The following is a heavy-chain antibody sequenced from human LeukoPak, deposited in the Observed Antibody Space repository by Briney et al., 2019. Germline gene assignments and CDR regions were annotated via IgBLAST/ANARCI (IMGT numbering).Heavy chain of an antibody. CDR1: GFTFSSYA. CDR2: VRGGDAGT. J-gene: IGHJ4*02. V-gene: IGHV3-23*01. D-gene: IGHD1-26*01. Sequence: GGSLRLSCAASGFTFSSYAMNWVRPAPGKGLEWVSAVRGGDAGTSYADSVKGRFTISRDNSKNTLYLQMNSLRADDTAVYYCAKNRGGSYYSRSDYWGQGTLVTVSS. CDR3: AKNRGGSYYSRSDY.